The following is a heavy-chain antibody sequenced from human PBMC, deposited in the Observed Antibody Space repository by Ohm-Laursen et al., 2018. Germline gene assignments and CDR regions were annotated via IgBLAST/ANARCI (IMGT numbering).Heavy chain of an antibody. CDR1: GFSFSSYA. CDR3: ARHDSSDSPSHYYYYTMDV. V-gene: IGHV3-23*01. CDR2: IGGDDRT. J-gene: IGHJ6*02. Sequence: SLRLSCAASGFSFSSYAVTWVRQAPGKGLEWVSAIGGDDRTHYADSVKGRFTTSKDKSKNMLYLQMNSLRAEDTAIYYCARHDSSDSPSHYYYYTMDVWGQGTTVTVSS. D-gene: IGHD3-22*01.